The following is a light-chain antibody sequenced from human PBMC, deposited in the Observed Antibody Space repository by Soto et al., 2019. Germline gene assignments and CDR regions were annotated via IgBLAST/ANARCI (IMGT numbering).Light chain of an antibody. V-gene: IGKV3-20*01. Sequence: EIVLTQSPGTLSLSQGERATLSFRASQSVSSSYLAWYHQKPGQAPRLLIYGASSRATGIPDRFSGSGSGTDFTLTISRLEPEDFAFYYCQQYGSSLITFGQGTRLEI. J-gene: IGKJ5*01. CDR2: GAS. CDR3: QQYGSSLIT. CDR1: QSVSSSY.